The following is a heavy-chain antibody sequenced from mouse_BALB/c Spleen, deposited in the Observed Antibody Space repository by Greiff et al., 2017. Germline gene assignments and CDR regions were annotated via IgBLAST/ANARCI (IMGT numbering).Heavy chain of an antibody. CDR3: ARADGYYGGYYAMDY. V-gene: IGHV5-17*02. CDR2: ISSGSSTI. D-gene: IGHD2-3*01. CDR1: GFTFSSFG. Sequence: DVMLVESGGGLVQPGGSRKLSCAASGFTFSSFGMHWVRQAPEKGLEWVAYISSGSSTIYYADTVKGRFTISRDNPKNTLFLQMTSLRSEDTAMYYCARADGYYGGYYAMDYWGQGTSVTVSS. J-gene: IGHJ4*01.